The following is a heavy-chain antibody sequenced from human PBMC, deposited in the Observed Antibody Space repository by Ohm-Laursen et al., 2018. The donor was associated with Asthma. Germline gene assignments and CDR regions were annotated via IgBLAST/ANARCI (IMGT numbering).Heavy chain of an antibody. CDR2: IIPIFGIA. CDR3: ARAGYSGYDPPSGARPYYFDY. Sequence: SVKVSRKSSAGTFSSYAISWVRQAPGQGLEWMGGIIPIFGIANHAQKFQGRVTITADKSTSAAYMELSSLRSEDTTVYYCARAGYSGYDPPSGARPYYFDYWGQGTLVTVSS. CDR1: AGTFSSYA. V-gene: IGHV1-69*10. D-gene: IGHD5-12*01. J-gene: IGHJ4*02.